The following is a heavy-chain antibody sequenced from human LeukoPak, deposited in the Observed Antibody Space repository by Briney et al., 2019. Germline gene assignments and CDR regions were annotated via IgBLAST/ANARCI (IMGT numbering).Heavy chain of an antibody. Sequence: GGSLRLSCAASGFTFEDYAMMWVRQVPGKGLAWVSGINWDGGSTDYAGSVKGRFTISRDNAKNSLYLQMNSLRDEDTALYYCVRGVEVVFFYDMDVWGKGTTVIVSS. CDR3: VRGVEVVFFYDMDV. V-gene: IGHV3-20*04. CDR1: GFTFEDYA. CDR2: INWDGGST. J-gene: IGHJ6*03. D-gene: IGHD3-22*01.